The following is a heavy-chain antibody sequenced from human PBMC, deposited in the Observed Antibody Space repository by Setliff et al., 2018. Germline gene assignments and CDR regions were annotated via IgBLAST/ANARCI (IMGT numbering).Heavy chain of an antibody. Sequence: PSETLSLTCGVSGYSISSGHFWGWIRQPPGKGLEWLGNIFHSGSTYYNPTLNSRVTMSVDTSKNQFSLNLNSVTAADTAVYYCRFWSGYYKNDYWGQGTLVTVSS. CDR1: GYSISSGHF. J-gene: IGHJ4*02. V-gene: IGHV4-38-2*01. D-gene: IGHD3-3*01. CDR2: IFHSGST. CDR3: RFWSGYYKNDY.